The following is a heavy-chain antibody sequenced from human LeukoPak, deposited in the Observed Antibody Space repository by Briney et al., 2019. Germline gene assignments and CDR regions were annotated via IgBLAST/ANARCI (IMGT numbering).Heavy chain of an antibody. J-gene: IGHJ6*02. D-gene: IGHD5-24*01. CDR1: GGSFSGYY. V-gene: IGHV4-34*01. CDR2: INHSGST. Sequence: SETLSLTCAVYGGSFSGYYWSWIRQPPGKGLEWIGEINHSGSTNYNPSLKSRVTISVDTSKNQFSLKLSSVTAADTAVYYCARDNGEMATIYYYGMDVWGQGITVTVSS. CDR3: ARDNGEMATIYYYGMDV.